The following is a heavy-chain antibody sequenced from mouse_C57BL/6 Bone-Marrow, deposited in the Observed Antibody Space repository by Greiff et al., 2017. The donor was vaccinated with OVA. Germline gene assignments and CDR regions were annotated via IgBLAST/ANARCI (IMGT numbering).Heavy chain of an antibody. CDR3: VTHDVYWYFDV. CDR2: IRSKSNNYAT. CDR1: GFSFNTYA. J-gene: IGHJ1*03. Sequence: EVQGVESGGGLVQPKGSLKLSCAASGFSFNTYAMNWVRQAPGKGLEWVARIRSKSNNYATYYADSVKDRFTISRDDSESMLYLQMNNLKTEDTAMYCCVTHDVYWYFDVWGTGTTVTVSS. V-gene: IGHV10-1*01.